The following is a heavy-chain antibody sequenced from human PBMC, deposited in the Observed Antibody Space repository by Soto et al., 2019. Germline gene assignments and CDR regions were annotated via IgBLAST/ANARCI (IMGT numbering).Heavy chain of an antibody. D-gene: IGHD3-10*01. CDR2: ISDDGVSK. CDR1: GFTFSNYG. CDR3: ARAYYFGSGTSYTLYY. J-gene: IGHJ4*02. V-gene: IGHV3-30*03. Sequence: SLRLSCAASGFTFSNYGMHWVRQAPGKGLEWVAAISDDGVSKYYADSVQGRFTISRDNSESAVFLQMNSLRPDDTALYFCARAYYFGSGTSYTLYYWGQGTQVTVYS.